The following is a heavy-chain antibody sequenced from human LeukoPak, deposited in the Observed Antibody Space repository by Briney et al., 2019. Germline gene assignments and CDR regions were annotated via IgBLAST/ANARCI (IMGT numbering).Heavy chain of an antibody. CDR3: VRHSRVVAFDY. V-gene: IGHV4-59*08. D-gene: IGHD2-15*01. J-gene: IGHJ4*02. CDR1: GVSISNHY. Sequence: PSETLSLTCTVSGVSISNHYSSWIRQLPGKGLEWIGYIYYTGNTNYNPSLKSRVTISEGTSKNQVSLGLSSVAAADTAVYYCVRHSRVVAFDYWGQGNLVTVSS. CDR2: IYYTGNT.